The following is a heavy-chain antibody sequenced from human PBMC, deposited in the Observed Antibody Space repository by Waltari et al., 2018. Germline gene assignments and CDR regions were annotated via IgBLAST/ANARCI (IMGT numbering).Heavy chain of an antibody. D-gene: IGHD2-15*01. Sequence: QLQLQESGPGLVKPSETLSLTCSVSGCSMSDNSLYWGWIRQPPGRELEWIGSISYGGTTYYNPSLESRVTILVDTSKNQFSLKVRSVTAADTAIYFCARQEAAVSKWFDPWGQGILVTVSS. J-gene: IGHJ5*02. CDR1: GCSMSDNSLY. CDR3: ARQEAAVSKWFDP. V-gene: IGHV4-39*01. CDR2: ISYGGTT.